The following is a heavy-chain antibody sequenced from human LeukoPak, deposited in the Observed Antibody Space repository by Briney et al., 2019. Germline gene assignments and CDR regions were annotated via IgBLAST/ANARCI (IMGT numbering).Heavy chain of an antibody. J-gene: IGHJ4*02. V-gene: IGHV5-51*01. CDR3: ARYTTVTSFDY. Sequence: WIGWVRXLPGKGLEWMGIIYPGDSDTRYSPSFQGQVTISADKSISTAYLQWSSLKASDTAMYYCARYTTVTSFDYWGQGTLVTVSS. CDR1: W. CDR2: IYPGDSDT. D-gene: IGHD4-11*01.